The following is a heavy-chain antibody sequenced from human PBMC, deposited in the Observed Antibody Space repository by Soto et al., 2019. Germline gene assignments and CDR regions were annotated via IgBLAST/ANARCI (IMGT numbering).Heavy chain of an antibody. D-gene: IGHD6-13*01. CDR3: ARDLGSSRRYNWFDP. CDR2: IYYSGST. J-gene: IGHJ5*02. CDR1: GGSISSGDYY. V-gene: IGHV4-30-4*01. Sequence: PSETLSISCTVSGGSISSGDYYWSWIRQPPGKGLEWIGYIYYSGSTYYNPSLKSRVTISVDTSKNQFSLKLSSVTAADTAVYYCARDLGSSRRYNWFDPWGQGTLVTVS.